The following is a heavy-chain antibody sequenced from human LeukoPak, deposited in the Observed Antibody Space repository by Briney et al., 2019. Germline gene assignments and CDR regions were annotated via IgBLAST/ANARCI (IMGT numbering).Heavy chain of an antibody. CDR3: AREDSGYCSGGSCYQTHYFDY. CDR2: IYYSGST. CDR1: GGSFSGYY. J-gene: IGHJ4*02. Sequence: SETLSLTCAVYGGSFSGYYWSWIRQPPGKGLEWIGSIYYSGSTYYNPSLKSRVTISVDTSKNQFSLKLSSVTAADTAVYYCAREDSGYCSGGSCYQTHYFDYWGQGTLVTVSS. V-gene: IGHV4-34*01. D-gene: IGHD2-15*01.